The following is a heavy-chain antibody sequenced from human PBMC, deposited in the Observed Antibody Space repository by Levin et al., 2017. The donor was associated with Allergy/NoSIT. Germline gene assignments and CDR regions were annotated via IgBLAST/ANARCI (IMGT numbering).Heavy chain of an antibody. D-gene: IGHD2-15*01. J-gene: IGHJ4*02. CDR3: ATHYCSGGQCYHTFDY. Sequence: PSETLSLTCAVSGDSISGHSWWTWVRQSPGKGLEWIAEIFHDGTTNYNPSLKSRVTISVDKSKNQFSLKLSSVTAADSAMSYCATHYCSGGQCYHTFDYWGQGTPVTASS. V-gene: IGHV4-4*02. CDR2: IFHDGTT. CDR1: GDSISGHSW.